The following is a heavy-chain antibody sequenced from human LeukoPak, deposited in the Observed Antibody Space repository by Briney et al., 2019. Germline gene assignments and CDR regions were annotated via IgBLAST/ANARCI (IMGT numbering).Heavy chain of an antibody. D-gene: IGHD3-3*02. J-gene: IGHJ4*02. CDR3: ARVAFLEWQYLYYFDY. Sequence: GGSLSLSCAASGFTFSSHSMNWVRQAPGKGLEWVSSISSSSSYIYYADSVKGRFTISRDNAKNSLYLQMNSLRAEDTAVYYCARVAFLEWQYLYYFDYWGQGTLVTVSS. CDR1: GFTFSSHS. V-gene: IGHV3-21*01. CDR2: ISSSSSYI.